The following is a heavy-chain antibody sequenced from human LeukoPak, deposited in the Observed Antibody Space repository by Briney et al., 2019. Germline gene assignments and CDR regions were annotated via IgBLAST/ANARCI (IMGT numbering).Heavy chain of an antibody. J-gene: IGHJ6*03. CDR3: ARDREDIVVVPAAKGGYYYYYMDV. D-gene: IGHD2-2*01. Sequence: VASVKVSCKASGGTFSNYAISWVRQAPGQGLEWMGGIIPIFGTANYAQKFQGRVTITTDESTNTAYMELSSLRSEDTAVYYCARDREDIVVVPAAKGGYYYYYMDVWGKGTTVTVSS. CDR2: IIPIFGTA. CDR1: GGTFSNYA. V-gene: IGHV1-69*05.